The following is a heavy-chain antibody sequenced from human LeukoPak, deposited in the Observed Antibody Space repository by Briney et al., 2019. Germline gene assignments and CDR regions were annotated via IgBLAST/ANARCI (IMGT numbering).Heavy chain of an antibody. CDR2: IYYSGST. Sequence: KASETLSLTCTVSGGSISSYYWSWIRQPPGKGLEWIGYIYYSGSTNYNPSLKSRVTISVDTSKNQFSLKLSSVTAADTAVYYCARGMGATKDYWGQGTLVTVSS. D-gene: IGHD1-26*01. CDR1: GGSISSYY. J-gene: IGHJ4*02. CDR3: ARGMGATKDY. V-gene: IGHV4-59*01.